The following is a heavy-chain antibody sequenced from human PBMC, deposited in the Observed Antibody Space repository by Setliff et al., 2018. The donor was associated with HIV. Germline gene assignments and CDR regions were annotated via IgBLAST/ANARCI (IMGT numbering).Heavy chain of an antibody. D-gene: IGHD2-21*02. V-gene: IGHV1-46*01. J-gene: IGHJ3*02. CDR3: ARVGAYCGGDCYGWRADAFDI. Sequence: ASVKVSCKASGYTFTDYYIHWVRQAPGQGLEWMGWINPSGGSTSYAQKFQGRVTMTRDTSTSTVYMELSSLRSEDTAVYYCARVGAYCGGDCYGWRADAFDIWGQGTMVTVSS. CDR1: GYTFTDYY. CDR2: INPSGGST.